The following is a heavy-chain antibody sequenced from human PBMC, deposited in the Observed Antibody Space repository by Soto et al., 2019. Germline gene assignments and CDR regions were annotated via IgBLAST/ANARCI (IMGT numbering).Heavy chain of an antibody. Sequence: PGESLKISCKGSGYSFTSYWIGWVRQMPGKGLEWMGIIYPGDSDTRYSPSFQGQVTISADKSISTAYLQWSSLKASDTAMYYCARRAYCGGDFILNRHHYYAEVVWCQGPTVSV. CDR2: IYPGDSDT. J-gene: IGHJ6*02. CDR3: ARRAYCGGDFILNRHHYYAEVV. D-gene: IGHD2-21*02. V-gene: IGHV5-51*01. CDR1: GYSFTSYW.